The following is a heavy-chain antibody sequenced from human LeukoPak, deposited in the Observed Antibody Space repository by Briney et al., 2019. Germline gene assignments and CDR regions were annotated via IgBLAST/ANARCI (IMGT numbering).Heavy chain of an antibody. Sequence: SQTLSLTCTVSGGSISSGSYYWSWIRQPAGKGLEWIGRIYTSGSTNYNPSLKSRVTISVDTSKNQFSQKLSSVTAADTAVYYCARDNVRGGGAFDIWGQGTMVTVSS. CDR1: GGSISSGSYY. V-gene: IGHV4-61*02. CDR2: IYTSGST. CDR3: ARDNVRGGGAFDI. J-gene: IGHJ3*02. D-gene: IGHD3-10*01.